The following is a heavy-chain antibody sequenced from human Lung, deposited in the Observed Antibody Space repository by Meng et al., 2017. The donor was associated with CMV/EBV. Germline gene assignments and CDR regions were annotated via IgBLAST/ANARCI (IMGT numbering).Heavy chain of an antibody. D-gene: IGHD2-15*01. Sequence: KVAGKVSGYTPTDLSIHWVRQSPEKGLEWMGGFDSEDGERITAQKFQGRFTMTEDTSADIAYMELSSLTSEDTAVYYCALASGLPDYWGQGTLVTVSS. J-gene: IGHJ4*02. CDR3: ALASGLPDY. CDR1: GYTPTDLS. V-gene: IGHV1-24*01. CDR2: FDSEDGER.